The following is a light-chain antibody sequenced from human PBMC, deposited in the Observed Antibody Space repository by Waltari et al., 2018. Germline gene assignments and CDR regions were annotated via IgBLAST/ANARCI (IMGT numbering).Light chain of an antibody. CDR1: QSLLFGSNNNNY. Sequence: DIVMTQSPDSLAVSLGERATISCKSSQSLLFGSNNNNYLAWYQQKPGQPPKLLIYGASPRDSGVPDRFSGSGSQRDFSLTISSLQAEDVAVYYCQQYFSSPTFGQGTRVEMK. V-gene: IGKV4-1*01. CDR3: QQYFSSPT. CDR2: GAS. J-gene: IGKJ1*01.